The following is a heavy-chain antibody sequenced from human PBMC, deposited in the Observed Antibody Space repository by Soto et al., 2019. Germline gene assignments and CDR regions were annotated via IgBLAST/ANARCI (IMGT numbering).Heavy chain of an antibody. Sequence: QVQLVQSGAEVKKPGASVKVSCKASGYTFTSYEINWVRQATGQGLEWMGWMNPNSGDTGYAQKFQGRVTMTRNTSISTAYMEMSSLRSEDTAVYYCARGELLWFGELLRWGQGTLVTVSS. CDR3: ARGELLWFGELLR. CDR2: MNPNSGDT. CDR1: GYTFTSYE. J-gene: IGHJ4*02. V-gene: IGHV1-8*01. D-gene: IGHD3-10*01.